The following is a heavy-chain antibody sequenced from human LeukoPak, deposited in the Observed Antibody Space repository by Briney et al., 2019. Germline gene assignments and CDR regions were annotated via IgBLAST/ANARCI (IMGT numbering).Heavy chain of an antibody. J-gene: IGHJ5*02. D-gene: IGHD2-15*01. CDR1: GFTFSSYA. CDR3: AKGDVVVVAATPSWFDP. Sequence: GESLKISCAASGFTFSSYAMSWVRQAPGKGLEWVSAISGSGGSTYYADSVKGRFTISRDNSKNTLYLQMNSLRAEDTAVYYCAKGDVVVVAATPSWFDPWGQGTLVTVSS. CDR2: ISGSGGST. V-gene: IGHV3-23*01.